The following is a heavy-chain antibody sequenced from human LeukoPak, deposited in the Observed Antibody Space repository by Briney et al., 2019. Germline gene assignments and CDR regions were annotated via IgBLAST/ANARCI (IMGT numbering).Heavy chain of an antibody. CDR2: ISGSSSYK. CDR3: AREGGDYYYYYYMDV. Sequence: GGSLRLSCAASGFTFSSYSMNWVRQAPGKGLEWVSYISGSSSYKKYADSVRGRFTISRDDADNTVYLQMNSLGAEDTAMYYCAREGGDYYYYYYMDVWGKGTTVTVSS. J-gene: IGHJ6*03. CDR1: GFTFSSYS. D-gene: IGHD3-16*01. V-gene: IGHV3-21*06.